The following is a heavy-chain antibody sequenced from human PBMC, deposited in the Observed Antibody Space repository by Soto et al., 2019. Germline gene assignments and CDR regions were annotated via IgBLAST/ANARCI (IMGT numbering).Heavy chain of an antibody. CDR3: ARNDGSSWYGYYYFGMDV. CDR1: GGSISSSSYY. D-gene: IGHD6-13*01. J-gene: IGHJ6*02. V-gene: IGHV4-39*01. CDR2: IYYSGTT. Sequence: SETLSLTCSVSGGSISSSSYYWCWIRQPPGKGLEWIGSIYYSGTTYYNPSLKSRVTISVHTSKNQFSLELSSVTAADTAVYYCARNDGSSWYGYYYFGMDVWGQGTSVTVSS.